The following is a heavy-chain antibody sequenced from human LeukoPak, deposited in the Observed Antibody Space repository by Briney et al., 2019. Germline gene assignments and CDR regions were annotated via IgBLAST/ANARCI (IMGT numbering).Heavy chain of an antibody. D-gene: IGHD3-22*01. V-gene: IGHV3-74*01. CDR1: GFTFSSYW. CDR3: ARWGYYDSSGYPTRKYYYYGMDV. J-gene: IGHJ6*02. Sequence: HAGGSLRLSCAASGFTFSSYWMHWVRQAPGKGLVWVSRISASGGSTDYADSVKGRFTISRDNSENTLYLQMNSLRADDTAVYYCARWGYYDSSGYPTRKYYYYGMDVWGQGTTVTVSS. CDR2: ISASGGST.